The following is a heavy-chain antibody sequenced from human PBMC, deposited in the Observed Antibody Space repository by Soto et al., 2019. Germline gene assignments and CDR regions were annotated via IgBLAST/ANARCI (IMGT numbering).Heavy chain of an antibody. CDR2: INHSGST. V-gene: IGHV4-34*01. J-gene: IGHJ5*02. CDR1: GGSFSGYY. D-gene: IGHD5-18*01. Sequence: SETLSLTCAVYGGSFSGYYWSWIRQPPGKGLEWIGEINHSGSTNYNPSLKSRVTISVDTSKNQFSLKLSSVTAADTAVYYCARGQAKKDTAMVRPYNWFDPWGQGTMVTVYS. CDR3: ARGQAKKDTAMVRPYNWFDP.